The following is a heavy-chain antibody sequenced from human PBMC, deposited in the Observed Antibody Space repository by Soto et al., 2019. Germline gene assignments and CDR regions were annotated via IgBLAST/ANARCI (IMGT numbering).Heavy chain of an antibody. Sequence: GKGLEWMGLINPSGGSTNYAQKFQGRVTMTRDTSTSTAYMELRSLRSDDTGVYYCARANFFFSSRCRPTNFSHG. D-gene: IGHD3-3*01. CDR3: ARANFFFSSRCRPTNFSHG. CDR2: INPSGGST. J-gene: IGHJ6*01. V-gene: IGHV1-46*01.